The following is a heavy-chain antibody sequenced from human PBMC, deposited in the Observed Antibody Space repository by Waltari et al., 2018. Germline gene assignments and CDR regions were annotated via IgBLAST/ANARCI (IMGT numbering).Heavy chain of an antibody. Sequence: QVQLHESGPGLVKPSETLSLTCSVSGGSISSYFWHWIRQPPGKGLVWIGYIYYNGATNYNPSLRSRLTISVDTAENQFSLRLSSVTTADTAVYYCAREIYGGNSRPFDYWGQGTLATVSS. D-gene: IGHD2-21*02. CDR2: IYYNGAT. CDR3: AREIYGGNSRPFDY. J-gene: IGHJ4*02. V-gene: IGHV4-59*01. CDR1: GGSISSYF.